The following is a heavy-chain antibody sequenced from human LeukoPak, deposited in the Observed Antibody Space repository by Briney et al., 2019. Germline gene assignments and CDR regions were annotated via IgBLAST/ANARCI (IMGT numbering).Heavy chain of an antibody. CDR3: AKDRGCTNGVCYLGGFDP. V-gene: IGHV3-23*01. D-gene: IGHD2-8*01. CDR1: GFTFSSYG. J-gene: IGHJ5*02. Sequence: GGSLRLSCAASGFTFSSYGMSWVRQAPGKGLEWVSAISGSGGSTYYADSVKGRFTISRDNSKNTLYLQMNSLRAEDTAVYYCAKDRGCTNGVCYLGGFDPWGQGTLVTVSS. CDR2: ISGSGGST.